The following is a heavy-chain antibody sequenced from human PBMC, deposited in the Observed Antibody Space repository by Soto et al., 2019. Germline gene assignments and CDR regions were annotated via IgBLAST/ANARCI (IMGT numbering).Heavy chain of an antibody. Sequence: QVQLQESGPGLVKPSETLSLTCTVSGVSVSNGSYYWTWIRQPPGKGLEWIVYIYYSGSTNYNPSLKSRVTKSVDTSKNQFSLKLSSVTATDTAIYYCAREQQLGHVKTFDHRGQGTLVTVSS. CDR3: AREQQLGHVKTFDH. D-gene: IGHD6-13*01. J-gene: IGHJ4*02. CDR2: IYYSGST. CDR1: GVSVSNGSYY. V-gene: IGHV4-61*01.